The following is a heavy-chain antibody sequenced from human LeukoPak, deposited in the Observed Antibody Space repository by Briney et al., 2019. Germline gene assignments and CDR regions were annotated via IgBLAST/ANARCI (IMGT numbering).Heavy chain of an antibody. CDR1: GFTFTNYW. Sequence: PGGSLRLSCAASGFTFTNYWMSWVRQAPGKGLEWVSSISSSSSYIYYADSVKGRFTISRDNAKNSLYLQMNSLRAEDTAVYYCARDQRDLFDYWGQGTLVTVSS. V-gene: IGHV3-21*01. J-gene: IGHJ4*02. CDR3: ARDQRDLFDY. CDR2: ISSSSSYI.